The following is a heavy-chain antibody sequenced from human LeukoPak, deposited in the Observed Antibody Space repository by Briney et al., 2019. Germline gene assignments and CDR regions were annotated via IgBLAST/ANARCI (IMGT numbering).Heavy chain of an antibody. J-gene: IGHJ5*02. CDR2: ISAYNGNT. V-gene: IGHV1-18*01. D-gene: IGHD6-13*01. CDR3: AREGLAAAYNWFDP. Sequence: GASVKVSCKASGYTFTSYGISWVRQAPGQGLEWMGWISAYNGNTNYAQRLQGRVTMTTDTSTSTAYMELRSLRSDDTAVYYCAREGLAAAYNWFDPWGQGTLVTVSS. CDR1: GYTFTSYG.